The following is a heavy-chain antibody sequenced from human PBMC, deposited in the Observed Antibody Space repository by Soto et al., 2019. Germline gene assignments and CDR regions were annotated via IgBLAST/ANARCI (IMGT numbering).Heavy chain of an antibody. J-gene: IGHJ6*02. CDR1: GLTFSSYG. D-gene: IGHD4-4*01. V-gene: IGHV3-30*18. CDR3: AKSSTAEYYYYGMDV. Sequence: QVYLVESGGGVVQPGRSLRLSCAVSGLTFSSYGMHWVRQAPGKGLVWVAVISYDGSKKYYADSVKGRFTISRDNSKNTVYLQMNSLRPEDTAVYYCAKSSTAEYYYYGMDVWGQGTTVTVSS. CDR2: ISYDGSKK.